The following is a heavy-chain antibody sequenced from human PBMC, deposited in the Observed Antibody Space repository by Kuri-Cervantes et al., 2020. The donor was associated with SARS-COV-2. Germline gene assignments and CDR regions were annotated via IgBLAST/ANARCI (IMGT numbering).Heavy chain of an antibody. J-gene: IGHJ4*02. Sequence: GESLKISCAASGFTFSSYGMHWVRQAPGKGLEWVAVIWYDGSNKYYADSVKGRFTISRDNSKNTLYLQMDRLTVQDTAVYYCGKDRGVGPTTIDYWGQGTLVTVSS. CDR2: IWYDGSNK. V-gene: IGHV3-33*08. CDR1: GFTFSSYG. D-gene: IGHD3-10*01. CDR3: GKDRGVGPTTIDY.